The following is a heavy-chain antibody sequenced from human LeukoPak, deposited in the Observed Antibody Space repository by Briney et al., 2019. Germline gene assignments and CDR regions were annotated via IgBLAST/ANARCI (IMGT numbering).Heavy chain of an antibody. D-gene: IGHD4-17*01. Sequence: PGGSLGLSCAASGFTFSSYGMSWVRQAPGKGLEWVSGITGSGGSTNYADSVMGRFTISRDNSKNTLYLQMNSLRAEDTAVYYCAKDLYGVLVIWGQGTLVTVSS. J-gene: IGHJ4*02. CDR3: AKDLYGVLVI. CDR1: GFTFSSYG. CDR2: ITGSGGST. V-gene: IGHV3-23*01.